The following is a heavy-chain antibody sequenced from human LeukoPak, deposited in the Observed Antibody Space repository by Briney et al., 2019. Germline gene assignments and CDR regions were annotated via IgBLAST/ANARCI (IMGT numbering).Heavy chain of an antibody. CDR1: GYSFTTYG. Sequence: GASVKVSCKASGYSFTTYGISWVRQAPGQGLEWMGWISPYNGNTNYAQKLQGRVTMTTDTSTNTAYMELRSLRSDDTAIYYCARVSRGHRSSITAAGTKRELDAFDIWGQGTMVTVSS. J-gene: IGHJ3*02. V-gene: IGHV1-18*01. CDR2: ISPYNGNT. CDR3: ARVSRGHRSSITAAGTKRELDAFDI. D-gene: IGHD6-13*01.